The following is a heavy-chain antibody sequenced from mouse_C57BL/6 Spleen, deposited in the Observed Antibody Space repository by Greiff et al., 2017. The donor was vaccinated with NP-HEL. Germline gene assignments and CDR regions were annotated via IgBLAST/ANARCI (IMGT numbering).Heavy chain of an antibody. J-gene: IGHJ4*01. V-gene: IGHV1-76*01. CDR3: ARAGTTVVASHYYAMDY. D-gene: IGHD1-1*01. CDR2: IYPGSGNT. Sequence: QVHVKQSGAELVRPGASVKLSCKASGYTFTDYYINWVKQRPGQGLEWIARIYPGSGNTYYNEKFKGKATLTAEKSSSTAYMQLSSLTSEDSAVYFCARAGTTVVASHYYAMDYWGQGTSVTVSS. CDR1: GYTFTDYY.